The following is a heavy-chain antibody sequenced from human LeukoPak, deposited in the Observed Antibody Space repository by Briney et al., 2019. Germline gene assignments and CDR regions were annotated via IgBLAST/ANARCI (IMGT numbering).Heavy chain of an antibody. Sequence: GGSLRLSCTVSGFTFSNYAMHWVRQAPGKGLEWVAVISSDGSNKYYADSVKGRFTISRDNAKNSLYLQMNSLRAEDTAVYYCAELGITMIGGVWGKGTTVTISS. CDR1: GFTFSNYA. V-gene: IGHV3-30*04. CDR3: AELGITMIGGV. CDR2: ISSDGSNK. D-gene: IGHD3-10*02. J-gene: IGHJ6*04.